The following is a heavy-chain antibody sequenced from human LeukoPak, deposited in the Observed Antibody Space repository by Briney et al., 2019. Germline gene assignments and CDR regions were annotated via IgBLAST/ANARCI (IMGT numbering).Heavy chain of an antibody. Sequence: SVKVSCKASGGTFGSYAISWVRQAPGQGLEWMGRIIPILGIANYAQKFQGRVTITADKSTSTAYTELSSLRSEDTAVYYCARYIAAAGTDYFDYWGQGTLVTVSS. J-gene: IGHJ4*02. D-gene: IGHD6-13*01. V-gene: IGHV1-69*04. CDR1: GGTFGSYA. CDR3: ARYIAAAGTDYFDY. CDR2: IIPILGIA.